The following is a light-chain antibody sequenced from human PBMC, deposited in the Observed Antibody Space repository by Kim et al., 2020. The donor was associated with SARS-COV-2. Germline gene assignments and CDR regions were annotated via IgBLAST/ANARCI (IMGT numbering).Light chain of an antibody. V-gene: IGKV1-33*01. CDR1: QDISNY. J-gene: IGKJ4*01. CDR3: QQYDNLPRLT. Sequence: DIQMTQSPSSLSASVGDRVTITCQASQDISNYLNWYQQKPGKAPKLLIYDASNLETRVPSRFSGSGSGTDFTFTISSLQPEDIATYYCQQYDNLPRLTFGGGTKVDIK. CDR2: DAS.